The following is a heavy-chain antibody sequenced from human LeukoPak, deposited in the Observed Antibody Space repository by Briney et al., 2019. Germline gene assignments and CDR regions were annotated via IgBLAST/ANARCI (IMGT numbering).Heavy chain of an antibody. CDR2: FDPEDGET. J-gene: IGHJ4*02. Sequence: ASVKVSCKVSGYTLTELSMHWVRQAPGKGLEWMGGFDPEDGETIYAQTFQGRVTMTEDTSTDTAYMELSSLRSEATAVYYCASGQWVGLRGGGFDYWGQGTLVTVSS. D-gene: IGHD6-19*01. V-gene: IGHV1-24*01. CDR3: ASGQWVGLRGGGFDY. CDR1: GYTLTELS.